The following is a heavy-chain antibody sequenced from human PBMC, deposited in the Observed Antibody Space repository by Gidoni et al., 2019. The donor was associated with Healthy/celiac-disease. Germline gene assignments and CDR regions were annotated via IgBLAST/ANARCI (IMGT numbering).Heavy chain of an antibody. CDR1: GFPFSDSS. D-gene: IGHD6-19*01. Sequence: QVQLVESGGGLVKPGGSLRLSCAPSGFPFSDSSLSWIRQAPGKGLEWVSYISRSGSTIYYADSVKGRFTISRDNAKNSLYLQMNSLRAEDTAVYYCARFENGGWSIPYYYYYGMDVWGQGTTVTVSS. J-gene: IGHJ6*02. V-gene: IGHV3-11*01. CDR2: ISRSGSTI. CDR3: ARFENGGWSIPYYYYYGMDV.